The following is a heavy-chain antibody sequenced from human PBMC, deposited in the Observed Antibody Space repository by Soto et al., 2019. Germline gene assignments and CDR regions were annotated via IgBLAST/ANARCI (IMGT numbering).Heavy chain of an antibody. CDR2: IYYSGTT. V-gene: IGHV4-39*01. CDR3: ARLYYYDSSGYYPTLPFDP. D-gene: IGHD3-22*01. J-gene: IGHJ5*02. Sequence: SETLSLTCTVSGGSISSGYYWILVRQPPGKGLEWIGTIYYSGTTYYNPSLKSRVTISVDTSKNQFSLKLSSVTAADTAVYYCARLYYYDSSGYYPTLPFDPWGQGTLVTVSS. CDR1: GGSISSGYY.